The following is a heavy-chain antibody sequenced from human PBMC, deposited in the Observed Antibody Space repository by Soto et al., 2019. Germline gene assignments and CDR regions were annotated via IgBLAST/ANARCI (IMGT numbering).Heavy chain of an antibody. V-gene: IGHV4-4*02. CDR3: ARDAGYCSGGSGYPYFYYVLAV. D-gene: IGHD2-15*01. J-gene: IGHJ6*02. CDR2: IYHSGST. Sequence: PSETLSLTCAVSGGSISSSNWWRWVRQPPGKGLEWIGEIYHSGSTNYNPSLKSRLTISVDKPKNQFSLQLSSVTAADTAVSYCARDAGYCSGGSGYPYFYYVLAVWGQGTTVTVSS. CDR1: GGSISSSNW.